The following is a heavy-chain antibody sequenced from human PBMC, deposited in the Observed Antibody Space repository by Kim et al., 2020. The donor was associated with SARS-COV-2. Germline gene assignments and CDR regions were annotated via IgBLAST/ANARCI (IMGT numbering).Heavy chain of an antibody. V-gene: IGHV7-4-1*02. D-gene: IGHD3-10*01. CDR2: INTNTGNP. CDR1: GYTFTSYA. J-gene: IGHJ6*02. CDR3: ARDPTKATMVQGVIVPYYYGMDV. Sequence: ASVKVSCKASGYTFTSYAMNWVRQAPGQGLEWMGWINTNTGNPTYAQGFTGRFVFSLDTSVSTAYLQISSLKAEDTAVYYCARDPTKATMVQGVIVPYYYGMDVWGQGTTVTVSS.